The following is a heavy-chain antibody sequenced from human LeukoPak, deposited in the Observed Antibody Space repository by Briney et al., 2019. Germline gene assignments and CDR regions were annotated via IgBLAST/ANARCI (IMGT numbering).Heavy chain of an antibody. V-gene: IGHV3-73*01. D-gene: IGHD3-22*01. Sequence: GGSLRLSCAAPGFTFSGSAMHWVRQASGKGLEWVGRIRSKANSYATAYAASVKGRFTISRDDSKNTAYLQMNSLKTEDTAVYYCTSYYYYDSNRFDYWGQGTLVTVSS. CDR2: IRSKANSYAT. CDR3: TSYYYYDSNRFDY. CDR1: GFTFSGSA. J-gene: IGHJ4*02.